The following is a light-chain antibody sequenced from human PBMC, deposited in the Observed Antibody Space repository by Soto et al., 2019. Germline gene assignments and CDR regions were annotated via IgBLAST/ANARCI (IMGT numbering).Light chain of an antibody. V-gene: IGKV3-15*01. Sequence: EIVMTQSPATLSVSPGERATLSCRASQSVSSNLAWYQQRPGQAPRLLIFGASTRATGIPARFSGSGSGTEFTLTISSLQSEDFALYYCQQSNDWPWTFGQGTKVEIK. J-gene: IGKJ1*01. CDR2: GAS. CDR3: QQSNDWPWT. CDR1: QSVSSN.